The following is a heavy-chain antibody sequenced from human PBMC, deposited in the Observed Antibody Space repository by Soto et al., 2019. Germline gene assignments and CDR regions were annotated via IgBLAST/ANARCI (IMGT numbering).Heavy chain of an antibody. CDR3: ARRGSR. Sequence: EVQLVESGGGLVQPGGSLRLSCAASGFTFSSSEMYWVRQAPGKGLEWISYIHPGGQTIFYAESVKGRFTISRDNAKHSVYLQMYRLRAEDTAVYYCARRGSRWGRGTKVTVSS. V-gene: IGHV3-48*03. CDR2: IHPGGQTI. CDR1: GFTFSSSE. D-gene: IGHD2-15*01. J-gene: IGHJ6*01.